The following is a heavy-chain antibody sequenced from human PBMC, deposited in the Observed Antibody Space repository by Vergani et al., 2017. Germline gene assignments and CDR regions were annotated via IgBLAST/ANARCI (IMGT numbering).Heavy chain of an antibody. D-gene: IGHD4-23*01. CDR3: ARVGSTTTVXTPGGNYYYYGMDV. CDR1: GGSVSSGSYY. CDR2: IYYSGST. V-gene: IGHV4-61*01. Sequence: QVQLQESGPGLVKPSETLCLTCTVSGGSVSSGSYYWRWIRQPPGKGLEWFGYIYYSGSTNYNPSLKSRVTISVDTSKNQFSLKLSSVTAADTAVYYCARVGSTTTVXTPGGNYYYYGMDVWGQGTTVTVSS. J-gene: IGHJ6*02.